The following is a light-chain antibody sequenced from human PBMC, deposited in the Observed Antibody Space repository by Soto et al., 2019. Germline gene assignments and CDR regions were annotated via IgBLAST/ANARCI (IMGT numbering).Light chain of an antibody. CDR1: QRVSTY. J-gene: IGKJ2*01. V-gene: IGKV1-39*01. CDR2: AAS. CDR3: QQSYSTPRT. Sequence: DIQMTQSPSSLSASVGDRVTITCRASQRVSTYLNWYQQKPEKAPKLLIYAASSLQSGVPSRFSGSGSGTDFTLTISSXQPEDFATYYCQQSYSTPRTFGQGTKVDIK.